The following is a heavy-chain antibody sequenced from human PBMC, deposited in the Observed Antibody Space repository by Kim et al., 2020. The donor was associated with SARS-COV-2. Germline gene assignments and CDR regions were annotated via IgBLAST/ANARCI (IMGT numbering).Heavy chain of an antibody. J-gene: IGHJ2*01. Sequence: SETLSLTCAVYGGSFSGFYWSWIRQSPGKGLEWIGEINHSGSTNYNPSLKSRVTISVDTSKNEFSLKLASLTAADTAVYYCARGNLGYCGGGSCYPYF. CDR1: GGSFSGFY. D-gene: IGHD2-15*01. CDR2: INHSGST. V-gene: IGHV4-34*01. CDR3: ARGNLGYCGGGSCYPYF.